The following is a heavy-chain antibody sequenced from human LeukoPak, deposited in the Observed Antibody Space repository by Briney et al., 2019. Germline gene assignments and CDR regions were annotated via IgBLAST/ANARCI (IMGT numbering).Heavy chain of an antibody. D-gene: IGHD3-16*01. CDR1: GSGFTFGSFG. J-gene: IGHJ6*03. Sequence: PGGSLRLSCEASGSGFTFGSFGMSWVRQAPGKGLEWLLGISGSGYADSVKGRFTISRDNSKNTVYIEMNSLRAEDTAVYYCAKDGSWGDYYFYFYMDVWGKGTTVTVSS. CDR3: AKDGSWGDYYFYFYMDV. CDR2: ISGSG. V-gene: IGHV3-23*01.